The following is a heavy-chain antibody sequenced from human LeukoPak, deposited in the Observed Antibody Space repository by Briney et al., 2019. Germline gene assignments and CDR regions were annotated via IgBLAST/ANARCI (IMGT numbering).Heavy chain of an antibody. V-gene: IGHV1-69*04. D-gene: IGHD3-10*01. CDR1: GGTFSSYA. CDR3: ARVYYGSGSFLRRYYYYGMDV. Sequence: ASVKVSCKASGGTFSSYAISWVRQAPGQGLEWMGRSIPILGIANYAQKFQGRVTITADKSTSTAYMELSSLRSEDTAVYYCARVYYGSGSFLRRYYYYGMDVWGQGTTVTVSS. J-gene: IGHJ6*02. CDR2: SIPILGIA.